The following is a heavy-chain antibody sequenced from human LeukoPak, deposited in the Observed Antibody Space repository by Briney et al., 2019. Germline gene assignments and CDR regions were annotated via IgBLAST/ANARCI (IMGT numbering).Heavy chain of an antibody. J-gene: IGHJ6*02. Sequence: ASVKVSCKVSGYSLTELSMHWVRQAPGKGLEWIGGFDPEDGETIYAQKFQGRVTMTEDILTDTGYMELSSLRSEDTAVYYCATGIRGVITGNYYGMDVWGQGTTVTVSS. V-gene: IGHV1-24*01. CDR2: FDPEDGET. CDR3: ATGIRGVITGNYYGMDV. CDR1: GYSLTELS. D-gene: IGHD3-10*01.